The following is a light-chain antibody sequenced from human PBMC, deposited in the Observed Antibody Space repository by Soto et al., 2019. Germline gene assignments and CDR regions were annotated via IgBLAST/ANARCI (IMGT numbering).Light chain of an antibody. J-gene: IGKJ2*01. CDR2: AAS. V-gene: IGKV1-39*01. CDR1: QSIVTY. CDR3: QQTYSPPYS. Sequence: DIQMTQSPDSLSASVGDRVTITCRASQSIVTYLNWYQQKPGKAPNLLVFAASSFQSGVPSRFSGSGSGTDVTLTISTLQPEDFATYYCQQTYSPPYSIGQGTKLEI.